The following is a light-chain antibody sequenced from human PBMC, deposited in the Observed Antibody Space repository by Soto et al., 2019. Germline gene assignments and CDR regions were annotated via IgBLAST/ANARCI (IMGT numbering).Light chain of an antibody. J-gene: IGKJ1*01. CDR2: AAP. CDR3: QQRKT. CDR1: QSSSSY. V-gene: IGKV1-39*01. Sequence: DIQMTQSPSSLSASVGDRVTITCRASQSSSSYLNWYQQKPGKASKHLIYAAPSLQSGVPSRFSGSGSGTDFTLTISSLQRVDFATCDCQQRKTCGQGTKVEIK.